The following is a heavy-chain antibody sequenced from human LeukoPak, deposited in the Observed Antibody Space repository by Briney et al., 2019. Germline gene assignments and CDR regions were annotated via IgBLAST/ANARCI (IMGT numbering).Heavy chain of an antibody. Sequence: SETLSLTCTVSGDSINSGTYYWGWIRQPPGKGLEWIGSIYYSGSTYYNPSLKSRVTISVDTSKNQFSLRLTSVTDADTAIYYCARHHKRVSGVVSGTLDYWGQGTLVTVSS. CDR3: ARHHKRVSGVVSGTLDY. CDR2: IYYSGST. V-gene: IGHV4-39*01. D-gene: IGHD3-3*01. CDR1: GDSINSGTYY. J-gene: IGHJ4*02.